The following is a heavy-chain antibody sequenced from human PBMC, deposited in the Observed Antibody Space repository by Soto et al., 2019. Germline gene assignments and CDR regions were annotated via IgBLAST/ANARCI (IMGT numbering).Heavy chain of an antibody. CDR2: ISYSGNS. Sequence: QMQLQESGPGLVKPSQTLSLICSVSGGSISRPGYYWAWIRQHPARGLEWSGSISYSGNSNHNPSMQSRLVLAVDTSQNSFSLRLNSGTATDPAFYYCARLSRDRSGGPDLWGQGARVTVSS. D-gene: IGHD2-15*01. CDR1: GGSISRPGYY. V-gene: IGHV4-31*03. CDR3: ARLSRDRSGGPDL. J-gene: IGHJ5*02.